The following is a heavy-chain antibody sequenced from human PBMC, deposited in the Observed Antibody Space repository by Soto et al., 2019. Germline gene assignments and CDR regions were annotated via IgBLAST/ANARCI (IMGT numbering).Heavy chain of an antibody. CDR3: ARGTYYHGSGPYPWFDL. J-gene: IGHJ5*02. D-gene: IGHD3-10*01. V-gene: IGHV1-18*01. CDR2: IYNGDT. Sequence: GASVKVSCKASGYTFSNYAITWVRQAPGQGLEWMAWIYNGDTKYPQKFQGRVSTTTDTSTSTAYMELRSLTSDDTAVYYCARGTYYHGSGPYPWFDLWG. CDR1: GYTFSNYA.